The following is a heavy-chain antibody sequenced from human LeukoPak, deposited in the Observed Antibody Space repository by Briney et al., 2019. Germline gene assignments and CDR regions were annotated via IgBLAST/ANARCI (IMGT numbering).Heavy chain of an antibody. Sequence: PSETLSLTCTVSGGSISSSSYYWGWIRQPPGKGLEWIGSVYYSGSTYYNPSLKSRVTISVDTSKNQFSLKLGSVTAADTAVYYFAFFCQAEDGIRDSDWLVEYYFDYWGQGTLVTVSS. J-gene: IGHJ4*02. CDR3: AFFCQAEDGIRDSDWLVEYYFDY. V-gene: IGHV4-39*01. CDR1: GGSISSSSYY. D-gene: IGHD3-9*01. CDR2: VYYSGST.